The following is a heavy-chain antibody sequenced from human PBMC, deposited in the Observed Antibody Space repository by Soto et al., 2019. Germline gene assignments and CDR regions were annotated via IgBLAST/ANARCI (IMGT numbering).Heavy chain of an antibody. D-gene: IGHD3-10*01. CDR3: ARSGFGSGSYDY. CDR1: GFTFSSYA. Sequence: EVQLVESGGGLVQPGGSLRLSCAASGFTFSSYAMHWVRQAPGKGLEYVSAISSNGGSTYYANSVKGRFIISRDNSNNTLYLQMGSLRAEDMAAYYCARSGFGSGSYDYWGQGTLVTVSS. V-gene: IGHV3-64*01. J-gene: IGHJ4*02. CDR2: ISSNGGST.